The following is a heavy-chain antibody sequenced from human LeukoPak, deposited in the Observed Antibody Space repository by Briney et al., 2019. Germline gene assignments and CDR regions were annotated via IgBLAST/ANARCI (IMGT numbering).Heavy chain of an antibody. CDR1: GFTFSSYG. V-gene: IGHV3-30*18. J-gene: IGHJ4*02. Sequence: GRSLRLSCAASGFTFSSYGMHWVRQAPGKGLEWVAVISYDGSNKYYADSVKGRFTISRDNSKNTLYLQMNSLRAEDTAVYYCAKSGYGDYVPRLFDYWGQGTLVTVSS. CDR2: ISYDGSNK. D-gene: IGHD4-17*01. CDR3: AKSGYGDYVPRLFDY.